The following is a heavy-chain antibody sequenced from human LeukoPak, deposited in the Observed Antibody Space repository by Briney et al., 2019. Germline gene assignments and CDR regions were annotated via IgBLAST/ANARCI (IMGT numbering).Heavy chain of an antibody. V-gene: IGHV1-45*02. CDR2: ITPFNGNT. Sequence: ASVKVSCKASGYTFTYRYLHWVRQAPGQALEWMGWITPFNGNTNYAQKFQDRVTITRDRSMSTAYMELSSLRSEDTAMYYCATAIRGDTALGAFDIWGQGTMVTVSS. J-gene: IGHJ3*02. CDR3: ATAIRGDTALGAFDI. CDR1: GYTFTYRY. D-gene: IGHD5-18*01.